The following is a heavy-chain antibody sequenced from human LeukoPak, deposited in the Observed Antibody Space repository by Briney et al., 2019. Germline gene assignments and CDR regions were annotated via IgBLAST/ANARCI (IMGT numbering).Heavy chain of an antibody. Sequence: ASVKVSCKASGYTFTSYGISWVRQAPGQGLEWMGWISAYNGNTNYAQKLQGRVTMTTDTSTSTAYMELRSLRSDDTAVYYCARPTYDSSDYEYFQHWGQGTLVTVSS. V-gene: IGHV1-18*01. CDR1: GYTFTSYG. CDR2: ISAYNGNT. CDR3: ARPTYDSSDYEYFQH. D-gene: IGHD3-22*01. J-gene: IGHJ1*01.